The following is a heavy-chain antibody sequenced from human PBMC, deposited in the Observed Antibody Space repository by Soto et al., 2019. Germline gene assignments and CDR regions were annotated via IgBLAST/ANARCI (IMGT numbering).Heavy chain of an antibody. D-gene: IGHD4-17*01. J-gene: IGHJ6*03. CDR1: GYTFTSYD. CDR3: ARGWRATVTTSNKYYYYYMDV. Sequence: ASVKVSCKASGYTFTSYDINWVRQATGQGLEWMGWMNPNSGNTGYAQKFQGRVTMTRNTSISTAYMELSSLRSEDTAVYYCARGWRATVTTSNKYYYYYMDVWGKGTTVTV. CDR2: MNPNSGNT. V-gene: IGHV1-8*01.